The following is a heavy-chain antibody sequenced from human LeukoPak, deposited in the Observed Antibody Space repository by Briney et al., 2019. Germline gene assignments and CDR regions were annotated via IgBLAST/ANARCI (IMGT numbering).Heavy chain of an antibody. J-gene: IGHJ3*02. V-gene: IGHV4-30-4*08. Sequence: PSETLSLTCTVSGGSISSSSYYWGWIRQPPGKGLEWIGYIYYSGSTYYNPSLKSRVTISVDTSKNQFSLKLSSVTAADTAVYYCARGLGRYSYGRNAFDIWGQGTMVTVSS. CDR1: GGSISSSSYY. CDR2: IYYSGST. D-gene: IGHD5-18*01. CDR3: ARGLGRYSYGRNAFDI.